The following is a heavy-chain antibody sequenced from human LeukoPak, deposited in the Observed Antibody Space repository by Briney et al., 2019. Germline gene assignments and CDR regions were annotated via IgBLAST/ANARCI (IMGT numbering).Heavy chain of an antibody. CDR1: KFTFSSYA. CDR2: ISYDGSNK. J-gene: IGHJ4*02. V-gene: IGHV3-30*04. Sequence: GGSLRLSCVASKFTFSSYAMSWLRQAPGQGLEWVAVISYDGSNKYYADSVKGRFTISRDNSKNTLYLQMNSLRAEDTAVYYCARRPRVRGVIITFSIDYWGQGTLVTVSS. CDR3: ARRPRVRGVIITFSIDY. D-gene: IGHD3-10*01.